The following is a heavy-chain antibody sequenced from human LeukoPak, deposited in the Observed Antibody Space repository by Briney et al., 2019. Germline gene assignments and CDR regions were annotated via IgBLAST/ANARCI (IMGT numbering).Heavy chain of an antibody. J-gene: IGHJ3*02. CDR1: GGSISSSSYY. CDR2: IYYSGST. CDR3: ASPQSSGYGEFAFDI. V-gene: IGHV4-39*01. Sequence: PSETLSLTCTVSGGSISSSSYYWGWIRQPPGQGLEWIGSIYYSGSTYYNPSLKSRVTISVDTSKNQFSLKLSSVTAADTAVYYCASPQSSGYGEFAFDIWGQGTMVTVSS. D-gene: IGHD5-12*01.